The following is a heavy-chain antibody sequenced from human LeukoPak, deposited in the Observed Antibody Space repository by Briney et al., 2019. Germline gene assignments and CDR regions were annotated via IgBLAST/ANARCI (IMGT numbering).Heavy chain of an antibody. Sequence: GSLRLSCAASGLTLSSYDMSWVRQAPGKGLEWGSAISGSGGSTYYADSVKGRFTISRDNSKNTQYLQMNSLRAEDTATYYCAKGPTTTVTMFGDWGQGTLVTVSS. CDR3: AKGPTTTVTMFGD. V-gene: IGHV3-23*01. D-gene: IGHD4-17*01. CDR1: GLTLSSYD. CDR2: ISGSGGST. J-gene: IGHJ4*02.